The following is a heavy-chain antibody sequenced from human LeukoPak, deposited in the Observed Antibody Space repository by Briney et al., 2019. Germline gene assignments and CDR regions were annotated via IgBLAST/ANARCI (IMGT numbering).Heavy chain of an antibody. CDR1: GDSISSANYY. CDR2: IYFSGST. V-gene: IGHV4-39*07. CDR3: ARDSCSSTSCRKKFDN. Sequence: SETLSLTCTVSGDSISSANYYWRWVRQPPGKGLEWIGSIYFSGSTYYNPSLKSRVTISVETSKVQFSLKLSSVTAADTAVYYCARDSCSSTSCRKKFDNWGQGTLVTVSS. J-gene: IGHJ4*02. D-gene: IGHD2-2*01.